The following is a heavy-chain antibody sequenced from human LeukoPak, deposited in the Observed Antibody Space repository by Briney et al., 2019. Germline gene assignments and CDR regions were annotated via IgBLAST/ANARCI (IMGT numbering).Heavy chain of an antibody. Sequence: GGSLRLSCAASGFTFSSYWMHWVRQAPGKGLVWVSRINSDGSSTSYADSVKGRFTISRDNAKNTLYLQMNSLRAEDTAVYYCARVRQGIAAAGMDYWGQGTLVTVSS. CDR1: GFTFSSYW. D-gene: IGHD6-13*01. J-gene: IGHJ4*02. CDR3: ARVRQGIAAAGMDY. CDR2: INSDGSST. V-gene: IGHV3-74*01.